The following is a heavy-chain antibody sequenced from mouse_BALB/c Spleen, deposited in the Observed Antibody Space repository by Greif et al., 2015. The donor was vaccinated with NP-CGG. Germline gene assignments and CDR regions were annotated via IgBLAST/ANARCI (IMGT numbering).Heavy chain of an antibody. CDR2: IYPGSGNT. J-gene: IGHJ3*01. V-gene: IGHV1-77*01. CDR3: ARGGSWFAY. Sequence: LVESGAELARPGASVKLSCKASGYTFTDYYINWVKQRTGQGLEWIGEIYPGSGNTYYNEKFKGKATLTADKSSSTAYMQLSSLTSEDSAVYFCARGGSWFAYWGQGTLVTVSA. CDR1: GYTFTDYY.